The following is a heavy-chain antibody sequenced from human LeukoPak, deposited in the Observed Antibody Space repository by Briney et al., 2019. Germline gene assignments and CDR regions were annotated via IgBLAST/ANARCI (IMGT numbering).Heavy chain of an antibody. CDR2: ISSSSSYI. CDR1: GFTFSSYS. Sequence: PGGSLRLSCAASGFTFSSYSINWVRQAPGKGLEWVSSISSSSSYIYYADSVKGRFTISRDNAKSSLYLQMNSLRAEDTAVYYCARGLGREMAYTAFDIWGQGTMVTVSS. J-gene: IGHJ3*02. D-gene: IGHD5-24*01. V-gene: IGHV3-21*01. CDR3: ARGLGREMAYTAFDI.